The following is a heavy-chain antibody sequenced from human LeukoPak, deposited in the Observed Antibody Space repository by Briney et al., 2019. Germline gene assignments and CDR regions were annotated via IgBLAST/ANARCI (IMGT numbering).Heavy chain of an antibody. Sequence: SETLSLTCSVSGGSISSYYWSWIRQPPGKGLEWIGYIYYSGSTNYNPSLKSRVTTSVDTSKNQFSLKLSSVIAADTAVYYCARDGLWFGASFYYGMDVWGKGTTVTVSS. CDR2: IYYSGST. J-gene: IGHJ6*04. V-gene: IGHV4-59*01. CDR3: ARDGLWFGASFYYGMDV. D-gene: IGHD3-10*01. CDR1: GGSISSYY.